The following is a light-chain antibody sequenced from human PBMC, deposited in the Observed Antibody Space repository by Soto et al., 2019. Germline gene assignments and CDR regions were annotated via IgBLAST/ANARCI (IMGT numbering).Light chain of an antibody. V-gene: IGLV2-18*01. CDR3: SLYTTSSTFV. CDR1: SSDVGSYNR. Sequence: QSALTQPPSVSGSPGQSVTISCTGTSSDVGSYNRVSWYQQSPGTAPKLMIYVVSNRPSGVSDRFSGSKSGNTASLTISGLQAEDEADYYCSLYTTSSTFVFGTGTKLTVL. CDR2: VVS. J-gene: IGLJ1*01.